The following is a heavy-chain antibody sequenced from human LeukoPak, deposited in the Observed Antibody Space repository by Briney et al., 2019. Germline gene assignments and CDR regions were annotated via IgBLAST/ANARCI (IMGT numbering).Heavy chain of an antibody. V-gene: IGHV4-30-2*01. Sequence: SETLSLTCAVSGGSISSGGYSWSWIRQPPGKGLEWIGYIYHSGGTYYNPSLKSRVTISVDRSKNQFSLKLSSVTAADTAVYYCARGRGGYCTNGVCYNRFYYYYGMDVWGQGTTVTVSS. CDR3: ARGRGGYCTNGVCYNRFYYYYGMDV. CDR1: GGSISSGGYS. D-gene: IGHD2-8*01. CDR2: IYHSGGT. J-gene: IGHJ6*02.